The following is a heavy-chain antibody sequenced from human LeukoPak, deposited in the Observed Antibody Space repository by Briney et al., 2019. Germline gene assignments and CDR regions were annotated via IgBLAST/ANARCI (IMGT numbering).Heavy chain of an antibody. CDR2: ISAYNGNT. V-gene: IGHV1-18*01. CDR1: GYTFTSYG. D-gene: IGHD3-3*01. Sequence: ASVKVSCKASGYTFTSYGISWVRQAPGQGLEWMGWISAYNGNTNYAQKLQGRVTMTTDTSTSTAYMELRSLRSDDTAVYYCASSLDYDFWSGYPGYFDYWGQGTLVTVSS. J-gene: IGHJ4*02. CDR3: ASSLDYDFWSGYPGYFDY.